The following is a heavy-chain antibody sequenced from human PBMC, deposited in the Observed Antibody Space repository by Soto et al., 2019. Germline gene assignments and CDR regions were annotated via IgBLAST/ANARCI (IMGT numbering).Heavy chain of an antibody. J-gene: IGHJ6*02. Sequence: SETLSLTCTVSGGSISSSSYYWGWIRQPPGKGLEWIGSIYYSGSTYYNPSLKSRVTISVDTSKNQFSLKLSSVTAADTAVYYCARRLAYYYYGMDVWGQGTTVTVSS. V-gene: IGHV4-39*01. CDR1: GGSISSSSYY. CDR3: ARRLAYYYYGMDV. CDR2: IYYSGST.